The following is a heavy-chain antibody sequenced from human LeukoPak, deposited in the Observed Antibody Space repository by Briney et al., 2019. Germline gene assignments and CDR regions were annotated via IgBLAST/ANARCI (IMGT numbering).Heavy chain of an antibody. CDR1: GFTFSSYW. Sequence: PGGSLRLSSAASGFTFSSYWMHWVRLAPGKGLVWVSRINSDGSSTSYADSVKGRFTISRDNAKNTLSLQMNSLRAEDTAVYYCARDRGNYDILTGPNWIDSWGQGTLVTVSS. CDR2: INSDGSST. J-gene: IGHJ5*01. CDR3: ARDRGNYDILTGPNWIDS. D-gene: IGHD3-9*01. V-gene: IGHV3-74*01.